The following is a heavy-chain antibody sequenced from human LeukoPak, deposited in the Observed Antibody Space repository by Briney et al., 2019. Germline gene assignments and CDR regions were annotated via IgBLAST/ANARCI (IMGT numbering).Heavy chain of an antibody. CDR1: GFTFDDYA. V-gene: IGHV3-9*03. CDR3: AKGSSITIFGVVPNYFDY. Sequence: PGGSLRLSCAASGFTFDDYAMHWVRQAPGKGLEWVSGISWNSGSIGYADSVKGRFTISRDNAKNSLYLQMNSLRAEDMALYYCAKGSSITIFGVVPNYFDYWGQGTLVTVSS. D-gene: IGHD3-3*01. CDR2: ISWNSGSI. J-gene: IGHJ4*02.